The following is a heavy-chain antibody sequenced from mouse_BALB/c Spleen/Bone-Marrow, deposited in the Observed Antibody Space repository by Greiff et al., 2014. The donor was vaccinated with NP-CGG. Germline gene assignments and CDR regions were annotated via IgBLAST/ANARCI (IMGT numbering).Heavy chain of an antibody. J-gene: IGHJ3*01. CDR3: AKEGRFRSTIITPFAY. CDR1: GFSLTSYG. Sequence: VQVVESGPGLVAPSQSLSITCTVSGFSLTSYGVSWVRQPPGKGLEWLGVIWGDGSTNYHSALISSLNINKDNSKSQVFLKLNSLQTDDTATYYCAKEGRFRSTIITPFAYWGQGTLVTVSA. D-gene: IGHD2-12*01. V-gene: IGHV2-3*01. CDR2: IWGDGST.